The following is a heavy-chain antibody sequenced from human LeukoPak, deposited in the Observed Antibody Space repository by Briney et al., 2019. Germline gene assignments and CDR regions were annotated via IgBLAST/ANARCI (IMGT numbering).Heavy chain of an antibody. V-gene: IGHV4-34*01. D-gene: IGHD2-8*01. Sequence: SETLSLTCAVYGGSFSGYYWSWIRQPPGKGLEWIGEINHSGSTNYNPSLKSRVTISVDTSKNQFSLKLSSVTAADTAVYYCARDRGYCTNGVCYEGANWFDPWGQGTLVTVSS. CDR1: GGSFSGYY. CDR3: ARDRGYCTNGVCYEGANWFDP. J-gene: IGHJ5*02. CDR2: INHSGST.